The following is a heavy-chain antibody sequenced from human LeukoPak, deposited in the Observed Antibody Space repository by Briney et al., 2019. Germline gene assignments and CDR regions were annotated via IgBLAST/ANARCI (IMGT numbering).Heavy chain of an antibody. CDR2: ISSSGSTI. V-gene: IGHV3-11*01. Sequence: SGGSLRLSCAASGFTFSDYYMSWIRQAPGKGLEWVSYISSSGSTIYYADSVKGRFTISRDNAKNSLYLQMNSLRAEDTAVYYCARAVEMATISPGELDYWGQGTLVTVSS. J-gene: IGHJ4*02. CDR1: GFTFSDYY. D-gene: IGHD5-24*01. CDR3: ARAVEMATISPGELDY.